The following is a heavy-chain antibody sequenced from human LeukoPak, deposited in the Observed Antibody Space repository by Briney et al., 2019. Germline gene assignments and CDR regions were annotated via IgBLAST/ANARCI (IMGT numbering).Heavy chain of an antibody. V-gene: IGHV4-4*02. D-gene: IGHD4-17*01. CDR3: ARPKDDYGDYFFDL. CDR1: GGSISTSNW. J-gene: IGHJ2*01. Sequence: SGTLSLTCAVSGGSISTSNWWSWVRQPPGKGLEWIGEIYHSASANYNPSLNSQVTISVDKSKNQFSLKLSSVTAADTAVYYCARPKDDYGDYFFDLWGRGTLVTVSS. CDR2: IYHSASA.